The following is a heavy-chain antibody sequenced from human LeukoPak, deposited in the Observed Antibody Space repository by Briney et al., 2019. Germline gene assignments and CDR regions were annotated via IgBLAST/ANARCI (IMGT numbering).Heavy chain of an antibody. CDR2: IRQDGSEK. V-gene: IGHV3-7*01. CDR1: GFTFSNYW. CDR3: ARDPHTASNYYYMDV. Sequence: GGSLRLSCAASGFTFSNYWMSWVRQAPGKGLEWVANIRQDGSEKYHVDSVKGRFTISRDNAKNSLYLQMNSLRAEDTAVYYCARDPHTASNYYYMDVWGKGTTVSISS. D-gene: IGHD5-18*01. J-gene: IGHJ6*03.